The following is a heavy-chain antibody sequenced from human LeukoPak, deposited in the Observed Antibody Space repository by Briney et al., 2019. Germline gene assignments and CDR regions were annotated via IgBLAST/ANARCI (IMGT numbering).Heavy chain of an antibody. CDR3: ARIPPHFVDLVDV. V-gene: IGHV2-70*01. J-gene: IGHJ6*02. CDR2: IDWDDDK. CDR1: GFSLSTSGMC. Sequence: ESGPALAHPTPTLTLTFTFSGFSLSTSGMCVSWIRQPPGKALEWLALIDWDDDKYYSTSLKTRLTISKDTSKNQVVLTMTNMDPVDTATYYCARIPPHFVDLVDVWGQGTTVTVSS. D-gene: IGHD3/OR15-3a*01.